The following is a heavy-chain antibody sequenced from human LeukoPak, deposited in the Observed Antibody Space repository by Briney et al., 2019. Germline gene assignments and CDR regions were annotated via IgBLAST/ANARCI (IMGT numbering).Heavy chain of an antibody. Sequence: SVKVSCKASGGTFSSYTISWVRQAPGQGLEWMGRIIPILGIANYAQKFQGRVTIAADKSTSTAYMELSSLRSEDTAVYYCAREVGATTGYYYGMDVWGQGTTVTVSS. D-gene: IGHD1-26*01. CDR3: AREVGATTGYYYGMDV. CDR2: IIPILGIA. V-gene: IGHV1-69*04. J-gene: IGHJ6*02. CDR1: GGTFSSYT.